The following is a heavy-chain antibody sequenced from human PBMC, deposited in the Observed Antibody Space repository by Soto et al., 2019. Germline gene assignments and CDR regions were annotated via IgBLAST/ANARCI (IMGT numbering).Heavy chain of an antibody. CDR3: ARLRIATNNYRWFDP. CDR2: IYVTGAV. CDR1: GAALNSGNYY. J-gene: IGHJ5*02. V-gene: IGHV4-31*03. Sequence: SETLSLTCIVSGAALNSGNYYWSWIRQVPGKGLEWIGHIYVTGAVDYNPSLRDRITISQDTSERQFSLNLRLVTAADTAVYYCARLRIATNNYRWFDPWGQGTLVTVSS. D-gene: IGHD2-21*01.